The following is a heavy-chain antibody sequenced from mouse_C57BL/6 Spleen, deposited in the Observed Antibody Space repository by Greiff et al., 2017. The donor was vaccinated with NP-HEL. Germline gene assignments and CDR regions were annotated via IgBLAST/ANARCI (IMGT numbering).Heavy chain of an antibody. Sequence: EVQRVESGPELVKPGASVKIPCKASGYTFTDYNMDWVKQSHGKSLEWIGDINPNNGGTIYNQKFKGKATLTVDKSSSTAYMELRSLTSEDTAVYYCARSNWDGGYFDYWGQGTTLTVSS. CDR3: ARSNWDGGYFDY. D-gene: IGHD4-1*01. J-gene: IGHJ2*01. CDR2: INPNNGGT. V-gene: IGHV1-18*01. CDR1: GYTFTDYN.